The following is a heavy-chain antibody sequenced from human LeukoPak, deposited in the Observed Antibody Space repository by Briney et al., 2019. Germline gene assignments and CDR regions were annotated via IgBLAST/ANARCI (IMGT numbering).Heavy chain of an antibody. Sequence: GGSLRLSCAASGFTFDDYAMHWVRQAPGKGLEWASLISGDGGSTYSANSVKGRFTISRDNSKNSLYLQMNSLRTEDTALYYCAKDIDSSWYAEYFQHWGQGTLVTVSS. J-gene: IGHJ1*01. CDR2: ISGDGGST. CDR1: GFTFDDYA. D-gene: IGHD6-13*01. V-gene: IGHV3-43*02. CDR3: AKDIDSSWYAEYFQH.